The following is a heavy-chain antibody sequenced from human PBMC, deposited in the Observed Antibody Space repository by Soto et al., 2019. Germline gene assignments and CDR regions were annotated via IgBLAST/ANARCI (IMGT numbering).Heavy chain of an antibody. D-gene: IGHD4-4*01. CDR3: ARVTVTTLGGPPQNYYYYVMDV. Sequence: GGSLRLSCAASGFTFSSYAMHWVRQAPGKGLEYVSAISSDGGSTYYANSVKGRFSISRDNSKNTLYLQMGSLRAEDTAVYYCARVTVTTLGGPPQNYYYYVMDVWGQGTTVTVSS. J-gene: IGHJ6*02. V-gene: IGHV3-64*01. CDR1: GFTFSSYA. CDR2: ISSDGGST.